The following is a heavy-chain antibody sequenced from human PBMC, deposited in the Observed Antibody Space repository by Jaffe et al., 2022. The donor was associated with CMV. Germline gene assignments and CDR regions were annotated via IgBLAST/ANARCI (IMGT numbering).Heavy chain of an antibody. CDR1: GFTFSSYS. J-gene: IGHJ3*02. CDR3: AREGITMVRDAFDI. V-gene: IGHV3-21*01. CDR2: ISSSSSYI. Sequence: EVQLVESGGGLVKPGGSLRLSCAASGFTFSSYSMNWVRQAPGKGLEWVSSISSSSSYIYYADSVKGRFTISRDNAKNSLYLQMNSLRAEDTAVYYCAREGITMVRDAFDIWGQGTMVTVSS. D-gene: IGHD3-10*01.